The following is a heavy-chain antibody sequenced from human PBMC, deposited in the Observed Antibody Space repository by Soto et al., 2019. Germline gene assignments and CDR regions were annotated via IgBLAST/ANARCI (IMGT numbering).Heavy chain of an antibody. D-gene: IGHD6-19*01. J-gene: IGHJ4*02. CDR2: IYWDDDK. CDR3: AHRHSSGWTYAGIYFDY. CDR1: GFSLSTGGVG. V-gene: IGHV2-5*02. Sequence: QITLKESGPTLVKPTQTLTLTCTFSGFSLSTGGVGVGWIRQPPGKALEWLALIYWDDDKRYSPSLKSRLTITKDTSKNQVVLTMTNMDPVDTATYYCAHRHSSGWTYAGIYFDYWGQGTLVTVSS.